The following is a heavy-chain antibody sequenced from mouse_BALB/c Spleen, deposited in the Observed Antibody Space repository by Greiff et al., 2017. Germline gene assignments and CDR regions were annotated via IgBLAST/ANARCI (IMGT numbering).Heavy chain of an antibody. CDR2: ITYSGST. V-gene: IGHV3-2*02. Sequence: EVKLVESGPGLVKPSQSLSLTCTVTGYSITSDYAWNWIRQFPGNQLEWMGYITYSGSTSYNPSLKSRISITRDTSKNQFFLQLNSVTTEDTATYYCASNYYGSSYSAWFAYWGQGTLVTVSA. CDR1: GYSITSDYA. J-gene: IGHJ3*01. CDR3: ASNYYGSSYSAWFAY. D-gene: IGHD1-1*01.